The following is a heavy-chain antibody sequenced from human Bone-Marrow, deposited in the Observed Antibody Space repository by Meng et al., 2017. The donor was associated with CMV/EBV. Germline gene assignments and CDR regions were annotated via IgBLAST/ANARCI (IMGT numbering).Heavy chain of an antibody. D-gene: IGHD1-26*01. V-gene: IGHV2-70*20. Sequence: SGPTLVKPTQTLTLTCTFSGFSLTTSGMCVNWVRQSPGKALEWLALIDWDGDKYYRTSLKTRLIISKDTSKNQVVLTMTNMDPVDSATYYCARTWRTGVSYSDFDYWGQGTLVTVSS. CDR1: GFSLTTSGMC. J-gene: IGHJ4*02. CDR3: ARTWRTGVSYSDFDY. CDR2: IDWDGDK.